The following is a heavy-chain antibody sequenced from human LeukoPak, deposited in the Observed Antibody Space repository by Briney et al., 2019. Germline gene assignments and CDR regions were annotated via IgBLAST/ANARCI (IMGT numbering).Heavy chain of an antibody. D-gene: IGHD2-2*01. CDR3: ARVVVPAANWYFDL. V-gene: IGHV1-69*13. CDR1: GGTFSSYA. J-gene: IGHJ2*01. CDR2: IIPIFGTA. Sequence: ASVKVSCEASGGTFSSYAISWVRQAPGQGLEWMGGIIPIFGTANYAQKFQGRVTITADESTSTAYMELSSLRSEDTAVYYCARVVVPAANWYFDLWGRGTLVTVSS.